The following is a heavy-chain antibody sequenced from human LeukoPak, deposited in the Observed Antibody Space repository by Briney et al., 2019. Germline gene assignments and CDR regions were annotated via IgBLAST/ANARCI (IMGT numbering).Heavy chain of an antibody. CDR3: ATLRLSDHFDY. Sequence: GGSLRLSCAASGFTFRSYAIYWVRQAPGKGLEWVSAITDNGNTTYYADSVKGRFTISRDNSKNTLYLQMNSLRAEDTAVYYCATLRLSDHFDYWGQGTLVTVSS. CDR1: GFTFRSYA. D-gene: IGHD3-16*02. V-gene: IGHV3-23*05. J-gene: IGHJ4*02. CDR2: ITDNGNTT.